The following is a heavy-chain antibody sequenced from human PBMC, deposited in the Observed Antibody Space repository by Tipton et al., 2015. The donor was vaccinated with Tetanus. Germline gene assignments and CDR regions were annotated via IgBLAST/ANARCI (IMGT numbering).Heavy chain of an antibody. CDR1: GYTFTGYY. Sequence: QLVQSGAEVKKHGASVKVSCKASGYTFTGYYMHWVRQAPGQGLEWMGWINTNSGGPIYAQKCQGWVTMTRDTSISTAYMELSRLGSDDTAVYYCARGASGSGSYYNSFDYWGQGTLVTVSS. J-gene: IGHJ4*02. CDR3: ARGASGSGSYYNSFDY. CDR2: INTNSGGP. D-gene: IGHD3-10*01. V-gene: IGHV1-2*04.